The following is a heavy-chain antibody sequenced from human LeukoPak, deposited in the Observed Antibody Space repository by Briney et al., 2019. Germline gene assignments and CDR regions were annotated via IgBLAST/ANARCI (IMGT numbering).Heavy chain of an antibody. V-gene: IGHV1-18*01. CDR1: GYTFTSYG. D-gene: IGHD1-26*01. CDR3: ARDGSGSYLDAFDI. CDR2: ISAYNGNT. J-gene: IGHJ3*02. Sequence: ASVKVSFTASGYTFTSYGISWVRQAPGQGLEWMGWISAYNGNTNYAQKLQGRVTMTTDTSTSTAYMELRSLRSDDTAVYYCARDGSGSYLDAFDIWGQGTMVTVSS.